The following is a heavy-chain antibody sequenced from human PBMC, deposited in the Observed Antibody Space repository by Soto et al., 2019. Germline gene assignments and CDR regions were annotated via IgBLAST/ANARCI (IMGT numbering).Heavy chain of an antibody. CDR3: ARGKNYYDSSGPGNFDY. J-gene: IGHJ4*02. D-gene: IGHD3-22*01. CDR2: IYYSGST. CDR1: GGSVSSGSYY. Sequence: SETLSLTCTVSGGSVSSGSYYWSWIRQPPGKGLEWIGYIYYSGSTNYNPSLKSRVTISVDTSKNQFSLKLSSVTAADTAVYYCARGKNYYDSSGPGNFDYWGQGTLVTVSS. V-gene: IGHV4-61*01.